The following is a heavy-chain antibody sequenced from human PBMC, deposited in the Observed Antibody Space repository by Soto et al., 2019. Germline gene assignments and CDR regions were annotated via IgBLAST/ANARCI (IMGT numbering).Heavy chain of an antibody. Sequence: GGSLRLSCAASGFTFSSYSLNWVRQAPGKGLEWVSYITSSGTTVYYADSVRGRFTISRDNAKNSLYLQMNSLRDDDTAVYYCARHRDYDILTNYRKYYFDYWGQGALVTVSS. V-gene: IGHV3-48*02. D-gene: IGHD3-9*01. J-gene: IGHJ4*02. CDR1: GFTFSSYS. CDR3: ARHRDYDILTNYRKYYFDY. CDR2: ITSSGTTV.